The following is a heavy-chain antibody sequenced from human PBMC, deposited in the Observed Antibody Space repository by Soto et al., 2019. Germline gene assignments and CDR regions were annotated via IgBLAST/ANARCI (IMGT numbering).Heavy chain of an antibody. CDR2: VSYSGTT. V-gene: IGHV4-39*01. CDR1: GASISSSTYY. Sequence: PSETLSLTCTVSGASISSSTYYWGWIRQPPGKGLEWIGSVSYSGTTYYNPSLNSRVTISVDTSRNQFSLKLSSVTAADTAVYYCARLELPLGYCGGHGCLRSILDYWAKGALVTVSS. CDR3: ARLELPLGYCGGHGCLRSILDY. D-gene: IGHD2-21*01. J-gene: IGHJ4*02.